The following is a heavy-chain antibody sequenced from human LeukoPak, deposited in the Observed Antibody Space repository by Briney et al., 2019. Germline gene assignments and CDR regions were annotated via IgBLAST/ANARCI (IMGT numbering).Heavy chain of an antibody. CDR2: IYHSGST. Sequence: PSETLSLTCTVSGGSISSGSYYWGWIRQPPGKGLEWIGSIYHSGSTYYNPSLKSRVTISVDTSKNQFSLKLSSVTAADTAVYYCARDHVDTGMDYWGQGTLVTVSS. CDR3: ARDHVDTGMDY. V-gene: IGHV4-39*07. J-gene: IGHJ4*02. D-gene: IGHD5-18*01. CDR1: GGSISSGSYY.